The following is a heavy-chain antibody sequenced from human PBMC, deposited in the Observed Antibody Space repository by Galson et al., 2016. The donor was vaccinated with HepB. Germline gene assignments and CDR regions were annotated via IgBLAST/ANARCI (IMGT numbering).Heavy chain of an antibody. V-gene: IGHV3-53*04. CDR1: GFSVSTNY. CDR2: IYNDGNA. Sequence: SLRLSCAATGFSVSTNYMSWVRQAPGKGLECVSIIYNDGNAFYSTSVRGRFTTSRHTSDNIVYLQMNSLKTGDTAVYYCATAYCNGGTCPMWAAFDLWGLGTKVTVSS. D-gene: IGHD2-15*01. J-gene: IGHJ3*01. CDR3: ATAYCNGGTCPMWAAFDL.